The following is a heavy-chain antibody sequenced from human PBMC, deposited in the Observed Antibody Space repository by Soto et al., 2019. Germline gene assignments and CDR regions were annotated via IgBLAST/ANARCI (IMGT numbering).Heavy chain of an antibody. CDR3: AREGSGSYYYYYGMDV. CDR1: GYTFTSYY. J-gene: IGHJ6*02. CDR2: INPSGGST. D-gene: IGHD3-10*01. V-gene: IGHV1-46*01. Sequence: ASVKVSCKASGYTFTSYYMHWVRQAPGQGLEWMGIINPSGGSTSYAQKFQGRVTMTRDTSTSTVYMELSSLRSEDTAVYYCAREGSGSYYYYYGMDVWGQGTTVTVSS.